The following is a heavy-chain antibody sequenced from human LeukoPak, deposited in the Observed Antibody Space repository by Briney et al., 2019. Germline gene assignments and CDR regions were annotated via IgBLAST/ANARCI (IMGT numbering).Heavy chain of an antibody. CDR1: GYTFTGYY. CDR2: INPNSGGT. J-gene: IGHJ3*02. CDR3: AREKDAFDI. V-gene: IGHV1-2*02. Sequence: GSSVTVSCKASGYTFTGYYMHWVRQAPGPGLEWMGWINPNSGGTNYAQKFQGRVTMTRDTSIGTTYMELSRLRSDDTAVYYCAREKDAFDIWGQGTMVTVSS.